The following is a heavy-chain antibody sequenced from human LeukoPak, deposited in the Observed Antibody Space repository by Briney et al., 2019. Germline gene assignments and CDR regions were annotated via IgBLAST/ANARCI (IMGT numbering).Heavy chain of an antibody. V-gene: IGHV3-33*01. CDR2: IWYDGSNK. D-gene: IGHD5-18*01. CDR3: ATDSPADYSYGFLFEY. Sequence: GRSLRLSCAASGFTFSSYGMHWVRQAPGKGLEWVAVIWYDGSNKYYADSVKGRFTISRDNSKNTLYLQMNSLKTEDTAVYYCATDSPADYSYGFLFEYWGQGTLVTVSS. J-gene: IGHJ4*02. CDR1: GFTFSSYG.